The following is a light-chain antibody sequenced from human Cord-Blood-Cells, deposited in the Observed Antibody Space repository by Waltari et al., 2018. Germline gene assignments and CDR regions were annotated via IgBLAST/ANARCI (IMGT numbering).Light chain of an antibody. CDR1: SRDVGGYNF. Sequence: QSALTHPRSVSGSPGQSVTIPCTGTSRDVGGYNFVSWYQQHPGKAPKLMIYDVSKRPSGVPDRFSGSKSGNTASLTISGLQAEDEADYYCCSYAGSYTWVFGGGTKLTVL. CDR3: CSYAGSYTWV. J-gene: IGLJ3*02. V-gene: IGLV2-11*01. CDR2: DVS.